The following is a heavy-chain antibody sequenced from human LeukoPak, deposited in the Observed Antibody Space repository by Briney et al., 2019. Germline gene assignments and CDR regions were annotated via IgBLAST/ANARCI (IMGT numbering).Heavy chain of an antibody. CDR1: GGSISGSSYY. CDR3: ARVQVGSWY. J-gene: IGHJ4*02. V-gene: IGHV4-39*07. Sequence: SETLSLTCTVSGGSISGSSYYWGWIRQPPGKGLEWIGTIYYSGSTNYNPSLKSRVTISVDTSKNQFSLKLYSVTAADTAVYYCARVQVGSWYWGQGTLVTVSS. CDR2: IYYSGST. D-gene: IGHD6-13*01.